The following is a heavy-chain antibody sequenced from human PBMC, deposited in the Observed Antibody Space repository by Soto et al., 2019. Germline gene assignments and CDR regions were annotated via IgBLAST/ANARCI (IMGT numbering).Heavy chain of an antibody. D-gene: IGHD2-15*01. CDR2: ISSSSSYT. Sequence: QVQLVESGGGLVKPGGSLRLSCAASGFTFSDYYMSWIRQAPGKGLEWVSYISSSSSYTNYADAVKGRFTISRDNAKNSLYLQMNSLRAEDTAVYYCAHANVYCSGGSCYSKYYFDYWGQGTLVTVSS. CDR1: GFTFSDYY. V-gene: IGHV3-11*06. CDR3: AHANVYCSGGSCYSKYYFDY. J-gene: IGHJ4*02.